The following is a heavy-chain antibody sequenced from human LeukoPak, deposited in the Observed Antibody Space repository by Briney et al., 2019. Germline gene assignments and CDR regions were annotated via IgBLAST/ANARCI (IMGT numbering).Heavy chain of an antibody. CDR2: INPSGGST. J-gene: IGHJ4*02. Sequence: GASVKVSCTASGYTFTSYYMHWVRQAPGQGLEWMGIINPSGGSTSYAQKFQGRVTMTTDTSTSTAYMELRSLRSDDTAVYYCARLKTGRVEWELQVGVWYFDYWGQGTLVTVSS. V-gene: IGHV1-46*01. D-gene: IGHD1-26*01. CDR3: ARLKTGRVEWELQVGVWYFDY. CDR1: GYTFTSYY.